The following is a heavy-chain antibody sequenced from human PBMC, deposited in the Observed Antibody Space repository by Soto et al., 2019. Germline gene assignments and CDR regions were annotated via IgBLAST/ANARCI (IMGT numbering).Heavy chain of an antibody. CDR3: ARLDSGNSGSHYWAFDI. D-gene: IGHD1-26*01. CDR2: IYPGDSDT. J-gene: IGHJ3*02. V-gene: IGHV5-51*01. CDR1: GYSFTSYW. Sequence: GESLKISCKGSGYSFTSYWIGWVRQMPGKGLEWMGIIYPGDSDTRYSPSFQGQVTISADKSISTAYLQWSSLKASDTAMYYCARLDSGNSGSHYWAFDIWGQGTMVTVSS.